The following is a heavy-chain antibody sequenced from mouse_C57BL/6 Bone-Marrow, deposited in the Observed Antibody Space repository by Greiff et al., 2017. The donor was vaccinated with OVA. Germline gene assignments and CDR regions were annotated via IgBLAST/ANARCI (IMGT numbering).Heavy chain of an antibody. Sequence: SGAGLLGPGTSVRRSCRAPDYPFLNSWLGGEKRRLGHGLGWIGDIYPGGGYTNYNEKFKGKATLTADKSSSTAYMQFSSLTSEDSAIYYCARSRLGWYFDVWGTGTTVTVSS. J-gene: IGHJ1*03. CDR3: ARSRLGWYFDV. CDR2: IYPGGGYT. CDR1: DYPFLNSW. V-gene: IGHV1-63*01. D-gene: IGHD3-3*01.